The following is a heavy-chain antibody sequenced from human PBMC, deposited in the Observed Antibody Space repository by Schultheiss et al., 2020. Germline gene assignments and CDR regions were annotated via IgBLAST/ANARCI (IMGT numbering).Heavy chain of an antibody. V-gene: IGHV4-4*07. CDR1: GGSISSYY. Sequence: SETLSLTCTVSGGSISSYYWSWIRQPAGKGLEWIGRIYTSGSTNYNPSLKSRVTMSVDTSKNQFSLKLSSVTAADTAVYYCARGTYDSSGYYHFDYWGQGTLVTGSA. D-gene: IGHD3-22*01. CDR2: IYTSGST. J-gene: IGHJ4*02. CDR3: ARGTYDSSGYYHFDY.